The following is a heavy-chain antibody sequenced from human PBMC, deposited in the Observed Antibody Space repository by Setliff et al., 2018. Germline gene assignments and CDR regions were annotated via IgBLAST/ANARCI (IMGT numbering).Heavy chain of an antibody. Sequence: PSETLSLTCTVSGGSISSYYWSWIRQPPGKELEWIGYIYYSGSTNYNPSLKSRVTISVDTSKNQFSLKLSSVTAADTAVYYCASDCSGGSVTCHWGQGTLVTVSS. J-gene: IGHJ4*02. D-gene: IGHD2-15*01. V-gene: IGHV4-59*08. CDR2: IYYSGST. CDR3: ASDCSGGSVTCH. CDR1: GGSISSYY.